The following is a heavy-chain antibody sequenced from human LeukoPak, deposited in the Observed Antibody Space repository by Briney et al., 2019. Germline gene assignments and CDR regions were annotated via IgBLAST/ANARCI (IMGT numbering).Heavy chain of an antibody. J-gene: IGHJ4*02. CDR2: INHSGST. CDR3: ARGQPVDGNYFDY. CDR1: GGSFSGYY. Sequence: SETLSLTCAVYGGSFSGYYWSWIRQPPGKGLEWIGEINHSGSTNYNPSLKSRVTISVDTSKNQFSLKLSSVTAADTAVYYCARGQPVDGNYFDYWGQGTLVTVSS. V-gene: IGHV4-34*01. D-gene: IGHD6-19*01.